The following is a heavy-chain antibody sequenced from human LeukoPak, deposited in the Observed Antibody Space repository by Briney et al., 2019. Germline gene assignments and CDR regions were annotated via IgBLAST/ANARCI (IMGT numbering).Heavy chain of an antibody. Sequence: GGSLSLSCAASGFTFSTYAMHWVRQAPGKGLEYVSSITSNGDNTFYANSVKGRFTISRDNSKNTLYLQMGSLRAEDMAVYYCARVRSGSGDYWSQGTRVTVSS. V-gene: IGHV3-64*01. D-gene: IGHD2-15*01. CDR2: ITSNGDNT. CDR3: ARVRSGSGDY. CDR1: GFTFSTYA. J-gene: IGHJ4*02.